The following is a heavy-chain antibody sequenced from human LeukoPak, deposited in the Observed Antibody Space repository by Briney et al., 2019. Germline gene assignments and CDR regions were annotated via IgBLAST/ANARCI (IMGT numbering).Heavy chain of an antibody. D-gene: IGHD6-19*01. V-gene: IGHV4-34*01. CDR2: INHSGST. CDR3: ARTSGGIAVARPDAFDI. CDR1: GGSFSGYY. J-gene: IGHJ3*02. Sequence: SETLSLTCAVYGGSFSGYYWSWIRQPPGKGLEWIGEINHSGSTNYNPSLKSRVTISVDTSKNQFSLKLSSVTAADTAVYYCARTSGGIAVARPDAFDIWGQGTMVTVSS.